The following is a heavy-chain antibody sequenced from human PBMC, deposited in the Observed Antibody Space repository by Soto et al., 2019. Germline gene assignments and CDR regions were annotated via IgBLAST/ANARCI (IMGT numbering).Heavy chain of an antibody. V-gene: IGHV1-69*08. Sequence: QVQLVQSGAEVKKPGSSVRVSCKASGTIFSSYTISWVRQAPGQGLEWMGRIIPILGETNSAQKFQDRVTLTADKSTNTAYMELNSLSLDATAVYYCARGLGGRMDDWGQGTTVTVSS. D-gene: IGHD3-16*01. CDR3: ARGLGGRMDD. CDR1: GTIFSSYT. CDR2: IIPILGET. J-gene: IGHJ6*02.